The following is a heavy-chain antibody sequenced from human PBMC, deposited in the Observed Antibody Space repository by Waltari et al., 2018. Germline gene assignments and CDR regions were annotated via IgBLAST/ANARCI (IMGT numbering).Heavy chain of an antibody. V-gene: IGHV1-2*02. CDR3: AIANSIGYFDWLSLDY. Sequence: QVQLVQSGAEVKKPGASVKVSCKASGYTFTGYYMHWVRQAPGQGLEWVGWINPNSGGPNYAQKLQVRVTMTRDTSISTAYMELSRLRSDDTAVYYCAIANSIGYFDWLSLDYWGQGTLVTVSS. CDR2: INPNSGGP. D-gene: IGHD3-9*01. CDR1: GYTFTGYY. J-gene: IGHJ4*02.